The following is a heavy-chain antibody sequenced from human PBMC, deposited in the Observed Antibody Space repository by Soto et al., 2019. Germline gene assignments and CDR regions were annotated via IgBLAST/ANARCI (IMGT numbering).Heavy chain of an antibody. D-gene: IGHD2-2*03. CDR3: ARGRGLDIVVVPAASSGGAFDI. V-gene: IGHV4-59*12. CDR2: IYYSGST. Sequence: CISQKKGKGLEWIGYIYYSGSTNYNPSLKSRVTISVDTSKNQFSLKLSSVTAADTAVYYCARGRGLDIVVVPAASSGGAFDIWGQGTTVTVSS. J-gene: IGHJ3*02.